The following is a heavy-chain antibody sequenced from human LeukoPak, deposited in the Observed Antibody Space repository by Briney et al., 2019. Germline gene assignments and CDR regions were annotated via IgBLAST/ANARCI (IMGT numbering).Heavy chain of an antibody. J-gene: IGHJ4*02. CDR3: ARGVEPLAANTLAY. Sequence: GGSLRLSCAASGFTVITNDMTWVRQAPGKGVEGVSVLYSDGNTKYADSVQGRFTISSDNSKNTLYLEMNSLSPDDTAVYYCARGVEPLAANTLAYWGQGTLVTVSS. CDR2: LYSDGNT. CDR1: GFTVITND. V-gene: IGHV3-53*01. D-gene: IGHD1-14*01.